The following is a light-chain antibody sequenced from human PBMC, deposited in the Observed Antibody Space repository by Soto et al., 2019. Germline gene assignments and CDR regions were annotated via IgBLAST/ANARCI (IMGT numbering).Light chain of an antibody. CDR3: QQYNSYRT. CDR1: QSISSW. CDR2: KAS. Sequence: DIQMTQSPSTLPASVGDRVTITCRARQSISSWLAWYQQKPGKAPKLLIYKASSLESGVPSRFSGSGSGTEFTLTISSLQPDDFATYYCQQYNSYRTFGQGTKVEIK. J-gene: IGKJ1*01. V-gene: IGKV1-5*03.